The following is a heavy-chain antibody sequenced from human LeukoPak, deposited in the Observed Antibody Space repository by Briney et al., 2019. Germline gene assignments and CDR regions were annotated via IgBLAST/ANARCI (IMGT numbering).Heavy chain of an antibody. CDR2: IYPGDSDA. D-gene: IGHD6-13*01. Sequence: PGESLKISCKGSGYSFTSCWIGWVRQMPGKGLEWMGIIYPGDSDARYSPSFQGQVTISVDKSTSTAFLQWSSLKASDTAMYFCARRAYSSSWSYFDYWGQETLVTVSS. CDR1: GYSFTSCW. CDR3: ARRAYSSSWSYFDY. J-gene: IGHJ4*02. V-gene: IGHV5-51*03.